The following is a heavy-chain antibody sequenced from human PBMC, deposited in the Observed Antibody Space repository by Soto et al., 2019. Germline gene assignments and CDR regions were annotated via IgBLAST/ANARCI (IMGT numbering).Heavy chain of an antibody. Sequence: SETLSLTCAVYGGSLNNYHWSWIRQPPGKGLEWIGEINQSGITNYNPSLKSRVTISIDTSKNQFSLNLGSVAAADTAVYYCARAVSARPDGYHHYALDVWGQGTTVTVSS. CDR2: INQSGIT. J-gene: IGHJ6*02. CDR3: ARAVSARPDGYHHYALDV. V-gene: IGHV4-34*01. D-gene: IGHD6-6*01. CDR1: GGSLNNYH.